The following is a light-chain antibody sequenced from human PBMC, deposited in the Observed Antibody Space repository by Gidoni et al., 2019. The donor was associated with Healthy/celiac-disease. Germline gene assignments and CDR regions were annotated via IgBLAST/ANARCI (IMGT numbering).Light chain of an antibody. CDR3: QQYYSTPFT. CDR2: WAS. J-gene: IGKJ3*01. V-gene: IGKV4-1*01. Sequence: GMTQSPDSLAVSLGERATINCKSSQSVLYSSNNKNYLAWYQQKPGQPPKLLIYWASTRESGVPDRFSGSGSGTDFTLTISSLQAEDVAVYYCQQYYSTPFTFXPXTKVDIK. CDR1: QSVLYSSNNKNY.